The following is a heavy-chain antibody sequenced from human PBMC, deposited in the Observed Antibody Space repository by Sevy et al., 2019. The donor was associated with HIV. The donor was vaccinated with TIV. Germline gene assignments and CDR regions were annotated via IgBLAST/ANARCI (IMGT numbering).Heavy chain of an antibody. V-gene: IGHV4-59*08. CDR3: ARAHTSGWFHY. J-gene: IGHJ4*02. Sequence: SENLSLTCTVSGSSISGFSWSWIRQPPGKGLEWIGYFYNSGRTNYNPSLKSRVTISVDTSKNQFSLKLNSVTAADTAVYYCARAHTSGWFHYWGQGTLVTVSS. D-gene: IGHD6-19*01. CDR1: GSSISGFS. CDR2: FYNSGRT.